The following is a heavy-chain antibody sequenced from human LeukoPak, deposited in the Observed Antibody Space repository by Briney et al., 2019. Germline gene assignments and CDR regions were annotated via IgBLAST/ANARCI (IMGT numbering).Heavy chain of an antibody. Sequence: SETLSLTCAVYGGSFSGYYWSWIRQPPGKGLEWIGEINHSGSTNHNPSLKSRVTISVDTSKNQFSLKLSSVTAADTAVYYCARQTFGVLYFDSWGQGTLAIVSS. V-gene: IGHV4-34*01. CDR1: GGSFSGYY. CDR2: INHSGST. D-gene: IGHD3-10*01. CDR3: ARQTFGVLYFDS. J-gene: IGHJ4*02.